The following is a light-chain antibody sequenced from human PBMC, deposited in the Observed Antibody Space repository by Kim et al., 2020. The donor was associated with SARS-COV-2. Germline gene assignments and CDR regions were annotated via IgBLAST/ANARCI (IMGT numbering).Light chain of an antibody. CDR1: NSSIAAGYD. CDR2: GNS. CDR3: QSYDSSLSVLYV. Sequence: VTTSCNGRNSSIAAGYDVRGYQQLPGTAPKLLVYGNSNRPSGVPDRFSGSKSGASASLAITGLQAEDEADYYCQSYDSSLSVLYVFGTGTKGTVL. V-gene: IGLV1-40*03. J-gene: IGLJ1*01.